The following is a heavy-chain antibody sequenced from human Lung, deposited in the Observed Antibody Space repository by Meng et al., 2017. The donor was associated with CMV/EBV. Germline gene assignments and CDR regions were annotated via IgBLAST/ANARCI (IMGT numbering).Heavy chain of an antibody. J-gene: IGHJ4*02. V-gene: IGHV1-3*01. CDR2: INGGNGKT. D-gene: IGHD2-2*01. CDR1: GYTFTSYA. Sequence: QVQLGQAGAEVKKPGAEVKVSCKAAGYTFTSYAIHWVRQAPGQRLEWMGWINGGNGKTKYSQKFQGRVTITRDTSASTAYMELSSLRSEDTAVYYCARDVVVPAALTVRIDYWGQGTLVTVSS. CDR3: ARDVVVPAALTVRIDY.